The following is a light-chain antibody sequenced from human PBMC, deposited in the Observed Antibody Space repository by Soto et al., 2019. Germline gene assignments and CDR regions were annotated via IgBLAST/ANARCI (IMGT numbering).Light chain of an antibody. J-gene: IGKJ1*01. CDR1: QSVSSN. CDR3: QQDNNWPPWT. CDR2: GAS. V-gene: IGKV3-15*01. Sequence: EIMMSQSPATLSVYPGERATLSCRASQSVSSNLAWYQQKPGQAPRLLIYGASTRATGIPARFSGSGSGTEFTLTISSLQSEDFAVYYCQQDNNWPPWTFGQGTNVDI.